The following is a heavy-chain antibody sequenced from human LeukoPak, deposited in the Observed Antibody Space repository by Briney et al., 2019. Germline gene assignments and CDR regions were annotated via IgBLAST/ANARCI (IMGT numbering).Heavy chain of an antibody. D-gene: IGHD6-13*01. V-gene: IGHV1-18*01. J-gene: IGHJ6*02. CDR2: ISAYNGNT. CDR3: ARVQTEGSSWLQRNYYYYGMDV. Sequence: ASVKVSCKASGYTFTSYGISWVRQAPGQGLEWMGWISAYNGNTNYAQKLQGRVTMTTDTSTSTAYMELRSLRSDDTAVYYCARVQTEGSSWLQRNYYYYGMDVWGQGTTVTVSS. CDR1: GYTFTSYG.